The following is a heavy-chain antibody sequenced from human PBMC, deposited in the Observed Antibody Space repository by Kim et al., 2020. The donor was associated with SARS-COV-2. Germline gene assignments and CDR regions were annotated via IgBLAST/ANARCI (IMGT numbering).Heavy chain of an antibody. CDR3: ARLTVTSNY. J-gene: IGHJ4*02. Sequence: SETLSLTCTVSGGSISSSSYYWGWIRQPPGKGLEWIGSIYYSGTTYYNPSLKSRVTISVDTSKSQFSLKLTSVTAADTAVYYCARLTVTSNYWGQGILVTVSS. CDR1: GGSISSSSYY. V-gene: IGHV4-39*01. CDR2: IYYSGTT. D-gene: IGHD4-17*01.